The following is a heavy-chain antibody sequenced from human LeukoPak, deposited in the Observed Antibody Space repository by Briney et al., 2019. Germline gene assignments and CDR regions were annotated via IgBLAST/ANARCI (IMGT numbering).Heavy chain of an antibody. V-gene: IGHV4-39*02. CDR3: ARDTIPPRNATEQKTGTYY. CDR1: GGSISTSNYY. D-gene: IGHD7-27*01. CDR2: IYYRGNT. J-gene: IGHJ4*02. Sequence: SETLSLTCTVSGGSISTSNYYWAWIRQPPGKGLQWIGSIYYRGNTYYNPSLKSRVTMSVDTSKNQFSLRLTSVTAADTALYYCARDTIPPRNATEQKTGTYYWGQGTLVTVSS.